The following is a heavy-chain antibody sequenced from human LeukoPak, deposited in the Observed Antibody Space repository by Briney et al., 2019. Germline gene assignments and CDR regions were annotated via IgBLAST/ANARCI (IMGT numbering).Heavy chain of an antibody. J-gene: IGHJ4*02. D-gene: IGHD6-19*01. V-gene: IGHV4-34*01. CDR2: INHSGST. Sequence: SETLSLTCAVYGGSFSGYYWSWIRQPPGKGLEWIGEINHSGSTNYNPSLKSRVTISVDTFKNQFSLKLSSVTAADTAVYYCAKDSGGSGWYKDGPFDYWGQGTLVTVSS. CDR1: GGSFSGYY. CDR3: AKDSGGSGWYKDGPFDY.